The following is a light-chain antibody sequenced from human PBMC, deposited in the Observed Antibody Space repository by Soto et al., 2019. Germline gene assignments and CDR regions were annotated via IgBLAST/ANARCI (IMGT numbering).Light chain of an antibody. CDR2: DAS. V-gene: IGKV3-11*01. CDR1: QSVSSY. CDR3: QQRSNWPPFT. Sequence: EIVLTQSPATLSLSPGERATLSCRASQSVSSYLAWYQQKPGQAPRLLIYDASNRATGIPARFSGSGSGTDLTLIISSLEPEDFAVYSCQQRSNWPPFTFGPGTKVDIK. J-gene: IGKJ3*01.